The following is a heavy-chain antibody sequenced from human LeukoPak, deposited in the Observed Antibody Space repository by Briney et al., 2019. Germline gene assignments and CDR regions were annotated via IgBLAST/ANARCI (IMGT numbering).Heavy chain of an antibody. CDR2: IYSGGST. J-gene: IGHJ4*02. CDR1: GFTVSSNY. Sequence: PGGSLRLSCAASGFTVSSNYMSWVRQAPGKGPEWVSVIYSGGSTYYADSVKGRFTISRDNSKNTLYLQMSSLRAEDTAVYYYVLGYYFDYWGQGTLVTVSS. CDR3: VLGYYFDY. D-gene: IGHD3-22*01. V-gene: IGHV3-53*01.